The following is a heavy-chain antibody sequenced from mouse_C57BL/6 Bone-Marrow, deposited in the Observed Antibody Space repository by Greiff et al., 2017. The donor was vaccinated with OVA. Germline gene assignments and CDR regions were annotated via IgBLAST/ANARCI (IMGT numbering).Heavy chain of an antibody. D-gene: IGHD2-3*01. CDR2: IWRGGST. CDR1: GFSLTSYG. Sequence: VKVEESGPGLVQPSQSLSITCTVSGFSLTSYGVHWVRQSPGKGLEWLGVIWRGGSTDYNAAFMSRLSITKDNSKSQVFFKMNSLQADDTAIYYCAKMNDGYYLYYAMDYWGQGTSVTVSS. J-gene: IGHJ4*01. V-gene: IGHV2-5*01. CDR3: AKMNDGYYLYYAMDY.